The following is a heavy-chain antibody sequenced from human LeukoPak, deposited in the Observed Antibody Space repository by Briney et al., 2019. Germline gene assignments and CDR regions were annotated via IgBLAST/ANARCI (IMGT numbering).Heavy chain of an antibody. D-gene: IGHD3-22*01. CDR2: ISRSGVAT. CDR1: GFTFSSYG. V-gene: IGHV3-23*01. Sequence: GGSLRLSCAASGFTFSSYGMHWVRQAPGKGLEWVSTISRSGVATYYANSVKGRFTISRDNSKNTVYVQMNSLRAEDTAIYYCAKHSHDGSAPYYEVQLDYWGQGTLVTVSS. CDR3: AKHSHDGSAPYYEVQLDY. J-gene: IGHJ4*02.